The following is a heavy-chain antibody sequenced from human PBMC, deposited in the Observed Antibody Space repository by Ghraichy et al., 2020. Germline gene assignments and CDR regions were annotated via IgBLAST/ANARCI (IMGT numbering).Heavy chain of an antibody. J-gene: IGHJ4*02. Sequence: GGSLRLSCAPSGFTFSNYWMSWVRQAPGTGLEWVGHIKEDGSVKNYVDSVKGRFSISRDNAKNSVDLRMNSLTAEDTAVYYCARAGTMAPETLDYWGQGTLVTVSS. CDR3: ARAGTMAPETLDY. D-gene: IGHD3-10*01. CDR1: GFTFSNYW. V-gene: IGHV3-7*01. CDR2: IKEDGSVK.